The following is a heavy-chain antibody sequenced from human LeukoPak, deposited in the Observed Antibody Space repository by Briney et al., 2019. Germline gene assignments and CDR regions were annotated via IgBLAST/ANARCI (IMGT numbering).Heavy chain of an antibody. CDR2: ITGSSGST. V-gene: IGHV3-23*01. CDR1: GFTFSNYA. D-gene: IGHD6-19*01. CDR3: AKTTSGWYPSYFDS. J-gene: IGHJ4*02. Sequence: PGGSLRLSCAASGFTFSNYAMTWVRQAPGEGLECVSEITGSSGSTYYADSVKGRFTISRDNSKNKLYLQMNRLRAEDTATYYCAKTTSGWYPSYFDSWGQGTLVTVSS.